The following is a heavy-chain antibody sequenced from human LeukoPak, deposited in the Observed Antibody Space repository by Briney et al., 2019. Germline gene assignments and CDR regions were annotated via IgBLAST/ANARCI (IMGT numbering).Heavy chain of an antibody. D-gene: IGHD2-8*01. CDR1: GYTFTSYD. CDR3: ARGGCTNGVCSPRYNWFDP. Sequence: ASVKVSCKASGYTFTSYDINWVRQATGQGLEWMGWMNPNSGNTGYAQKFQGRVTMTRSTSISTAYMELSSLRSEDTAVYYCARGGCTNGVCSPRYNWFDPWGQGTLVTVSS. CDR2: MNPNSGNT. J-gene: IGHJ5*02. V-gene: IGHV1-8*01.